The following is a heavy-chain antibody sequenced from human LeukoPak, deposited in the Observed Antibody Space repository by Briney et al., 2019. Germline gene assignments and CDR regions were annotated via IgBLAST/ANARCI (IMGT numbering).Heavy chain of an antibody. CDR2: ISPNSGEA. D-gene: IGHD5-24*01. CDR1: GYIFNVYF. CDR3: ARDMSYKGLDP. Sequence: ASVKVSCKASGYIFNVYFIHWVRQAPGQGLEWMGWISPNSGEAGYAQNFQGRVSLTNDTSGTTAYMELSRLTSDDTAVYYCARDMSYKGLDPWAREPWSPSPQ. J-gene: IGHJ5*02. V-gene: IGHV1-2*02.